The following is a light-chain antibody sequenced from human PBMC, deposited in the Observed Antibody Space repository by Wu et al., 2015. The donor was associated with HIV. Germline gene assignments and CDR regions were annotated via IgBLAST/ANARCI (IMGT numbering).Light chain of an antibody. CDR2: GAS. CDR3: QQRDTWPPVHL. CDR1: ESVSGY. Sequence: VLTQSPGTLSLSPGERATLSCSVSESVSGYLAWYQQRPGQPPTLLIYGASYRAAGIPDRFSGSGSGTDFTLTISTVEPEDSAIYYCQQRDTWPPVHLLGQGT. V-gene: IGKV3-11*01. J-gene: IGKJ2*01.